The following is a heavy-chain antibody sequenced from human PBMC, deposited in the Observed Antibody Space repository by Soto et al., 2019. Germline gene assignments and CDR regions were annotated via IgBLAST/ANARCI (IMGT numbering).Heavy chain of an antibody. CDR3: ARRPTIAAAGTITSFDY. Sequence: VSVKVSSEACGYTFTSYDMHWVRQAPGQRLEWMGWINAGNGNTKYSQKFQGRVTITRDTSASTAYMELRSLRSDDTAVYYCARRPTIAAAGTITSFDYWGQGTLVTVSS. D-gene: IGHD6-13*01. CDR2: INAGNGNT. V-gene: IGHV1-3*01. J-gene: IGHJ4*02. CDR1: GYTFTSYD.